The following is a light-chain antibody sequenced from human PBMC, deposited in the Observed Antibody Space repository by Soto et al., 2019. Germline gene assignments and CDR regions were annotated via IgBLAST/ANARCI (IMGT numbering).Light chain of an antibody. V-gene: IGKV3-20*01. J-gene: IGKJ4*01. CDR1: QSVGRNY. CDR3: QQYASSPLT. Sequence: EIVLTQSPGTLSVSPGERATLSCRASQSVGRNYLAWYQQKPGQAPRLLIHGASSRATGIPDRFSGSGSGTVFTLTISGLEPEDFAVYYCQQYASSPLTFGGGTKVETK. CDR2: GAS.